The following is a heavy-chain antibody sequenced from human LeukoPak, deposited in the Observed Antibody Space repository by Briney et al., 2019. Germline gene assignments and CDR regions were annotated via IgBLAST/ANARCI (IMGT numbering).Heavy chain of an antibody. Sequence: GGSLRLSCAASGFTFSSFGMHWVRQAPGKGLEWVAFIRYDGSNKYYADSVKGRFTISRDNSKNTLYVLMNSLRAEDTAVYYCAKDKAYYYDSSSYLDDYWGQGALVTVSS. CDR1: GFTFSSFG. CDR2: IRYDGSNK. J-gene: IGHJ4*02. D-gene: IGHD3-22*01. CDR3: AKDKAYYYDSSSYLDDY. V-gene: IGHV3-30*02.